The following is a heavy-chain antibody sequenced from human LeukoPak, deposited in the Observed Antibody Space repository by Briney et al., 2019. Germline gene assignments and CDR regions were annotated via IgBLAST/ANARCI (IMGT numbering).Heavy chain of an antibody. V-gene: IGHV4-34*01. Sequence: SETLSLTCAVYGGSLNGHYWSWIRQPPGKGLEWIGEGSESGGSKFNPSLKSRVTISADTSKNQFSLKEKSVTAADTAVYYCAKNGQSGFSFDPWGQGTLVTVSS. D-gene: IGHD3-3*01. CDR1: GGSLNGHY. CDR2: GSESGGS. J-gene: IGHJ5*02. CDR3: AKNGQSGFSFDP.